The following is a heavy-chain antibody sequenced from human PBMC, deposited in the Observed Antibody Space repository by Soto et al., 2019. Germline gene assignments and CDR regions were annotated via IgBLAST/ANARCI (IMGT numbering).Heavy chain of an antibody. CDR1: GGSISSGDYY. CDR3: ARGSVLRYFDWLPTDY. D-gene: IGHD3-9*01. V-gene: IGHV4-30-4*01. J-gene: IGHJ4*02. Sequence: PSETLSLTCSVSGGSISSGDYYWSWIRQPPGKGLEWIGYIYYSGSTYYNPSLKSRVTISVDTSKNQFSLKLSSVTAADTAVYYCARGSVLRYFDWLPTDYWGQGTLVTVSS. CDR2: IYYSGST.